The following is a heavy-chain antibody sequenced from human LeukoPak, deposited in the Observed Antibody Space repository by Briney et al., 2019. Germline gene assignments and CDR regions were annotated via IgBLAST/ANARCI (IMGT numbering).Heavy chain of an antibody. D-gene: IGHD3-10*01. CDR2: ISSSGSTI. CDR3: ARDTYASGTPDY. J-gene: IGHJ4*02. Sequence: GGSLRLSCAASGFTFSSYEMNWVRQAPGKGLEWVSYISSSGSTIYYADSVKGRFTISRDNAKNSLYLQMNSLRAEDTALYYCARDTYASGTPDYWGQGTLVTVSS. V-gene: IGHV3-48*03. CDR1: GFTFSSYE.